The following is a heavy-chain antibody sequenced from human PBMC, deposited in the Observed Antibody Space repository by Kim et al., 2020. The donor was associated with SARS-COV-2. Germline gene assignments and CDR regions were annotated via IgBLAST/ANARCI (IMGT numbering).Heavy chain of an antibody. V-gene: IGHV5-51*01. Sequence: SPSFQGQVTISADKSISTAYLQWSSLKASDTAMYYCARQYDILTGYYLDVWGQGTTVTVSS. D-gene: IGHD3-9*01. J-gene: IGHJ6*02. CDR3: ARQYDILTGYYLDV.